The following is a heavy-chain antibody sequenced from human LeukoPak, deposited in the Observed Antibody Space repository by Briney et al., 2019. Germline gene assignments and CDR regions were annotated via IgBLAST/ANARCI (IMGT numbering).Heavy chain of an antibody. CDR3: ARDAYPIRTNVAAHYYYYYMDV. Sequence: SETLSLTCTVSGGSISSYYWSWIRQPAGKGLEWIGRIYTSGSTNYNPSLKSRVTMSVDTSKNQFSLKLSSVTAADTAVYYCARDAYPIRTNVAAHYYYYYMDVWGKGTTVTVSS. D-gene: IGHD2-15*01. CDR2: IYTSGST. J-gene: IGHJ6*03. V-gene: IGHV4-4*07. CDR1: GGSISSYY.